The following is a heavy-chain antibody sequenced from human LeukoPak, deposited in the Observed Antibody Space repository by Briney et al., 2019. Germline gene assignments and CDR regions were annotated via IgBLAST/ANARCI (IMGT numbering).Heavy chain of an antibody. V-gene: IGHV1-18*01. CDR3: ARDRTTMIRGIYPGDY. CDR2: VSPYNGNT. CDR1: GYTFTDYD. J-gene: IGHJ4*02. Sequence: ASVKVSCKTSGYTFTDYDITWVRQAPGQGLEWMGRVSPYNGNTYYSQRFQDRVTITKDTSTGTAYMDLRNLRTDDTAMYYCARDRTTMIRGIYPGDYWGQGTLVTVSS. D-gene: IGHD3-10*01.